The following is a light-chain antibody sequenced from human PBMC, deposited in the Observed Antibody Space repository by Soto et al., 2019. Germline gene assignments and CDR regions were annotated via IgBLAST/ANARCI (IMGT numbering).Light chain of an antibody. CDR3: CSYAGTSLV. Sequence: QSALTQPASVSGSPGQSITISFTGTSSDVGSYNLVSWYQQHPGKAPKFMIYEVSKRPSGVSNRFSGSKSGNTASLTISGLQAEDEADYYCCSYAGTSLVFGGGTKLTVL. CDR1: SSDVGSYNL. CDR2: EVS. V-gene: IGLV2-23*02. J-gene: IGLJ2*01.